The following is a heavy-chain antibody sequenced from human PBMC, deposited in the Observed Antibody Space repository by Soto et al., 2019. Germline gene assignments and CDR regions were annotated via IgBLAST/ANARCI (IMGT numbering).Heavy chain of an antibody. J-gene: IGHJ5*02. CDR1: GGSFSGYY. D-gene: IGHD2-15*01. V-gene: IGHV4-34*01. CDR3: ARGQGSSYKKGWFDP. Sequence: KTSETLSLTCAVYGGSFSGYYWSWIRQPPGKGLEWIGEINHSGSTNYNPSLKSRVTISVDTSKNQFSLKLSSVTAADTAVYYCARGQGSSYKKGWFDPWGQGTLVTVSS. CDR2: INHSGST.